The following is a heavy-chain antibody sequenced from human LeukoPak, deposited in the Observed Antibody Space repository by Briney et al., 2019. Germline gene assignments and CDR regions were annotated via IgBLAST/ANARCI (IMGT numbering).Heavy chain of an antibody. Sequence: PGRSLRLSCAASGFTFSRYSMGWVRQAPGQGLEWVSALCDRGSSTYCADSVRGRFTISRDNSKNTLYLQMNGLRAEDTAIYFCAKDLDYYGSGSPWYFDSWGQGTLVTVSS. CDR3: AKDLDYYGSGSPWYFDS. CDR2: LCDRGSST. J-gene: IGHJ4*02. V-gene: IGHV3-23*01. CDR1: GFTFSRYS. D-gene: IGHD3-10*01.